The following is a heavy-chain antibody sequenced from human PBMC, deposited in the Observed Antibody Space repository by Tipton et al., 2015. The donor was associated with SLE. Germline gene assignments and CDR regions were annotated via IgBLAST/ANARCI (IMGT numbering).Heavy chain of an antibody. CDR1: GYTFGNYG. Sequence: QVQLVQSGDEVKKPGASVKVSCKASGYTFGNYGVIWVRQAPGQGLEWVGWISPHNGFTDYSQNLQGRITMTTDTSTSTAYMELRSLRSDDTAVYYCARGFTLVTTPYWFFDLWGRGTQVTVSS. CDR2: ISPHNGFT. D-gene: IGHD4-17*01. J-gene: IGHJ2*01. CDR3: ARGFTLVTTPYWFFDL. V-gene: IGHV1-18*01.